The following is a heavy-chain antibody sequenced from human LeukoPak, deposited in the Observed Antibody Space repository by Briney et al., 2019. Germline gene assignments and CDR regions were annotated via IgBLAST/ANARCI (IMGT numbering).Heavy chain of an antibody. V-gene: IGHV3-15*01. D-gene: IGHD2-8*01. Sequence: GGSLRLSCAASGFTFSNAWMSWVRQAPGKGLEWVGRIKSKTDDGTTDYAAPVKGRFTISRDDSKSTLYLQMNSLKTDDTAVYYCVTDTKLDYFDYWGQGTPVTVSS. CDR2: IKSKTDDGTT. J-gene: IGHJ4*02. CDR3: VTDTKLDYFDY. CDR1: GFTFSNAW.